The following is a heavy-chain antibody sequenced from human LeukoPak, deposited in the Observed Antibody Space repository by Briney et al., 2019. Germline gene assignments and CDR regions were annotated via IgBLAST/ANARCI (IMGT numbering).Heavy chain of an antibody. CDR3: AHSDLGYCSGGSCLDY. CDR2: IYWDDDK. CDR1: GFSLSTSGVG. V-gene: IGHV2-5*02. J-gene: IGHJ4*02. D-gene: IGHD2-15*01. Sequence: ESGPTLVNPTQTLTLTCTFSGFSLSTSGVGVGWIRQPPGKVLEWLALIYWDDDKRYSPSLKSRLTITKDTSKNQVVLTMTNMDPVDTATYYCAHSDLGYCSGGSCLDYWGQGTLVTVSS.